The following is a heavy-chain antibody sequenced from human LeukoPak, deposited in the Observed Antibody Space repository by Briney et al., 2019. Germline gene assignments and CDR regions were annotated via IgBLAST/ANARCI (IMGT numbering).Heavy chain of an antibody. CDR1: GGSLNNYY. CDR2: IFPSGRV. V-gene: IGHV4-4*07. Sequence: SETLSLTCTVSGGSLNNYYWSWTRQPAGKALQWVGRIFPSGRVNYNPSLESRVTMSIDTSKSQFSVTLTSVTAADTAVYYCARGSYYDTHFFWGKGTTVTASS. J-gene: IGHJ6*04. D-gene: IGHD1-26*01. CDR3: ARGSYYDTHFF.